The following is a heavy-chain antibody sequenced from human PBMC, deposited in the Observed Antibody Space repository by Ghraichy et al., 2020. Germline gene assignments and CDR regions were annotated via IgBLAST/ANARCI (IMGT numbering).Heavy chain of an antibody. D-gene: IGHD5-12*01. CDR1: GFTFSDYY. CDR2: ISSSSSYT. J-gene: IGHJ4*02. CDR3: ARSYSGYDWLDY. Sequence: GESLNISCAASGFTFSDYYMSWIRQALGKGLEWVSYISSSSSYTSYADSVKGRFTISRDNAKNSLYLQMNSLRAEDTAVYYCARSYSGYDWLDYWGQGTLVTVSS. V-gene: IGHV3-11*03.